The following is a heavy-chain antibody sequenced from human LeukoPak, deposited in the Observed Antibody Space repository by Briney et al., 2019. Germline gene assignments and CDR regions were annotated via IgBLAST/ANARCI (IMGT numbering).Heavy chain of an antibody. CDR2: ISGGGATT. D-gene: IGHD6-13*01. J-gene: IGHJ5*02. Sequence: PGRSLRLSCAASGFTFSSYAMSWVRQAPGKGLEWVSDISGGGATTFYADSVKGRFTISRDNSKNTLYLQLSSLRAEDTAVYYCAKSTGYSTTGRDFDPWGRGTLVTASS. CDR3: AKSTGYSTTGRDFDP. CDR1: GFTFSSYA. V-gene: IGHV3-23*01.